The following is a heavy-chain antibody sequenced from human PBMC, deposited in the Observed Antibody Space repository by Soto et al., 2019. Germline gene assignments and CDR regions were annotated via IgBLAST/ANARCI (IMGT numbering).Heavy chain of an antibody. CDR1: GYTFTRFW. J-gene: IGHJ5*02. CDR2: IYPHDSDT. D-gene: IGHD3-16*01. Sequence: GESLKISCQVSGYTFTRFWIAWVRQTPGKGLEWMGSIYPHDSDTRYSPSFQGQATISVDTSINTAYLQWSSLKASDSAKFYCARRGGGDNAAYNSFDVWGQGTLVTVSS. V-gene: IGHV5-51*01. CDR3: ARRGGGDNAAYNSFDV.